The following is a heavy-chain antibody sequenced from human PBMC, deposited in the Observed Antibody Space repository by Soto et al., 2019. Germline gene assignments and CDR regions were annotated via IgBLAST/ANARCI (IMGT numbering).Heavy chain of an antibody. CDR3: AGGSGKEYGGHDY. D-gene: IGHD3-10*01. Sequence: QVQLVQSGAEVKKPGSSVKVSCKASGGTFSSYTISWVRQAPGQGLEWMGRIIPILGIANYAQKFQGRVTITADKSTSTAYVELSSLRSEDTAVYYCAGGSGKEYGGHDYWGQGTLVTVSS. CDR2: IIPILGIA. J-gene: IGHJ4*02. V-gene: IGHV1-69*02. CDR1: GGTFSSYT.